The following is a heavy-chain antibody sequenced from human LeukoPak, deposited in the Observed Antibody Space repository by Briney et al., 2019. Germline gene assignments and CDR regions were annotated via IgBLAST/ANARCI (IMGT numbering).Heavy chain of an antibody. V-gene: IGHV3-30*02. Sequence: QTGGSLRLSCAASGFTFSSYGMHWVRQAPGKGLEWVAFIRYDGSNKYYADSVKGRFTISRDNSKNTLYLQMNSLRAEDTAVYYCARVLWDSSGYYSFDYWGQGTLVTVSS. CDR3: ARVLWDSSGYYSFDY. CDR1: GFTFSSYG. J-gene: IGHJ4*02. D-gene: IGHD3-22*01. CDR2: IRYDGSNK.